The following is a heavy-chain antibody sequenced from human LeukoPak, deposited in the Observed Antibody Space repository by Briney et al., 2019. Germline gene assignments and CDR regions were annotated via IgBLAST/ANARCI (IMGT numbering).Heavy chain of an antibody. CDR3: ASQSTPVLPFDI. J-gene: IGHJ3*02. Sequence: GGSLRLSCAASGFTFSNARMSWVRQAPGKGLEWVGRIKSKTDGGTTDYAAPVKGRFTISRDNSKNTLYLQMNSLRAEDTAVYYCASQSTPVLPFDIWGQGTMVTVSS. V-gene: IGHV3-15*01. CDR1: GFTFSNAR. CDR2: IKSKTDGGTT.